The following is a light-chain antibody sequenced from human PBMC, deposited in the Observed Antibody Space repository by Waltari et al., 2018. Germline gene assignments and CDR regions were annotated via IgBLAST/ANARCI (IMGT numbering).Light chain of an antibody. CDR2: GAS. Sequence: EIVLTQYPGTLSLYPGDRATLYCRSSQSVRSSYLAWYQQKPGQAPRLLIYGASSRATGSPDRVSGSGSGTDFTLTISRLEPEDFAVYYCQQYGSSPYTFGQGTKLEIK. J-gene: IGKJ2*01. CDR1: QSVRSSY. CDR3: QQYGSSPYT. V-gene: IGKV3-20*01.